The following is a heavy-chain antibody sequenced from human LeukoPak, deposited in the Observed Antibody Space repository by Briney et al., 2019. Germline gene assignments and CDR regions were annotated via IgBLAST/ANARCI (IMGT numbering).Heavy chain of an antibody. J-gene: IGHJ4*02. CDR1: GYSISSGYY. D-gene: IGHD3-22*01. V-gene: IGHV4-38-2*02. CDR2: IYHSGST. Sequence: SETLSLTCTVSGYSISSGYYWGWIRQPPGKGLEWIGTIYHSGSTYYNPSLKSRVTISVDTSKNQFSLKLSSVTAADTAVYYCASRNYYDSSGYVSVEWSQGTLVTVSS. CDR3: ASRNYYDSSGYVSVE.